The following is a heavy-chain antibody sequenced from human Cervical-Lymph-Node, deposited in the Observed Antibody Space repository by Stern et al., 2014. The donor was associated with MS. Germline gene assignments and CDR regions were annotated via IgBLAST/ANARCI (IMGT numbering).Heavy chain of an antibody. Sequence: EVQLEESGAELIRPGESLKISCKGSGYKVSIYWIAWVRQMPGKGLEWMWIIYPGNSETRSSPSFQGQVSMSADKSTSTAYLQWSSLNASDTAMYFCARQTTAWASDVWGQGTLVTVSS. V-gene: IGHV5-51*01. J-gene: IGHJ4*02. CDR2: IYPGNSET. D-gene: IGHD1-14*01. CDR3: ARQTTAWASDV. CDR1: GYKVSIYW.